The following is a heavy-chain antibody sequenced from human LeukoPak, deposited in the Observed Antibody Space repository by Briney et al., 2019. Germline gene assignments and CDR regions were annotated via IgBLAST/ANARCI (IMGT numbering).Heavy chain of an antibody. CDR2: IYYSGGT. CDR3: ARETTRGWFDP. Sequence: SETLSLTCTVSGGSISSYYWSWIRQPPGKGLEWIGYIYYSGGTNYNPSLKSRVTISVDTSKNQFSLKLSSVTAADTAVYYCARETTRGWFDPWGQGTLVTVSS. J-gene: IGHJ5*02. V-gene: IGHV4-59*01. CDR1: GGSISSYY. D-gene: IGHD1-26*01.